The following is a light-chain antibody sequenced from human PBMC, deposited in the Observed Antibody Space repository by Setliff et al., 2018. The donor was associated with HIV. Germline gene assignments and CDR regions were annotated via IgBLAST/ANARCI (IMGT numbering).Light chain of an antibody. Sequence: QSALTQPASVSGSPGQSITISCTGTSSDVGGYNYVSWYQQHPGKAPKFMIYDVSKRPSGVSNRFSGSKSGNTASLTISGLQAEDEADYYCSSYTSSSTYVLGTGTKVTV. CDR1: SSDVGGYNY. CDR2: DVS. J-gene: IGLJ1*01. CDR3: SSYTSSSTYV. V-gene: IGLV2-14*01.